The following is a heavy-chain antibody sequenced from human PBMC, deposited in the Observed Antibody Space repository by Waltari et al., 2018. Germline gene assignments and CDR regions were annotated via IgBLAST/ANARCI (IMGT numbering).Heavy chain of an antibody. V-gene: IGHV3-48*04. CDR3: ARDAVAESYNWFDP. CDR1: GFTFSSYS. D-gene: IGHD6-19*01. J-gene: IGHJ5*02. Sequence: EVQLVESGGGLVQPGGSLRLSCAASGFTFSSYSMNWVRQAPGKGLEWVSYISSSSSTIYYADSVKGRFTISRDNAKNSLYLQMNSLRAEDTAVYYCARDAVAESYNWFDPWGQGTLVTVSS. CDR2: ISSSSSTI.